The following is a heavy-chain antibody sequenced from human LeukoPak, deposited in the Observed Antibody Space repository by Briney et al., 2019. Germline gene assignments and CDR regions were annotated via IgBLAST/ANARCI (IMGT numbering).Heavy chain of an antibody. Sequence: QSGGSLRLSCAASGFTFSSYDMSGVRQAPGKGLEWVSAISSSGGSTYYGVSEKGRFTISRDNPKNTLYLQMNSLRAEDTAVYYCAKEIWPTVTTPGWTYFDYRGQGALVTVSS. D-gene: IGHD4-17*01. CDR2: ISSSGGST. CDR3: AKEIWPTVTTPGWTYFDY. CDR1: GFTFSSYD. V-gene: IGHV3-23*01. J-gene: IGHJ4*02.